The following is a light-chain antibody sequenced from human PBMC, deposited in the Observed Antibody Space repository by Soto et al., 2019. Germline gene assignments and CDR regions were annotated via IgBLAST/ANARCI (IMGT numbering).Light chain of an antibody. CDR3: CSYVGSSTYV. J-gene: IGLJ1*01. V-gene: IGLV2-23*01. CDR1: SSDVENYNL. CDR2: EGN. Sequence: HSVLTQPASVSGSPGQSITISCTGTSSDVENYNLVSWYQQHPGKAPKLIIYEGNKRPSGVSNRFSGSKSGNTASLTISGLQAEDEADYYCCSYVGSSTYVFGTGTKVTVL.